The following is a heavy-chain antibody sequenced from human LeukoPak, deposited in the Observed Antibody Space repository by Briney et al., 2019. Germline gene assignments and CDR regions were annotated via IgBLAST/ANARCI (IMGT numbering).Heavy chain of an antibody. CDR3: AKVNYYDSSGYGSWYFDY. D-gene: IGHD3-22*01. Sequence: GRSLRLSCAASGFTFDDYAMHWVRQAPGKGLEWVSGISWNSGSIGYADSVKGRFTISRDNAKNSLYLQMNSLRAEDTALYYCAKVNYYDSSGYGSWYFDYWGQGTLVTVSS. J-gene: IGHJ4*02. V-gene: IGHV3-9*01. CDR2: ISWNSGSI. CDR1: GFTFDDYA.